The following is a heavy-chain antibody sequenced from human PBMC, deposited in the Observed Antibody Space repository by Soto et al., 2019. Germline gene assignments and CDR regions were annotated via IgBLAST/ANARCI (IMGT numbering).Heavy chain of an antibody. J-gene: IGHJ6*02. V-gene: IGHV5-10-1*01. CDR1: GYSFTSYW. Sequence: GESLKISCKGSGYSFTSYWISWVRQMPGKGPEWMGRIDPSDSYTNYSPSFQGHVTISADKSISTAYLQWSSLKASDTAMYYCARHFYDIVVVPAAYNYGMDVWGQGTTVTVSS. D-gene: IGHD2-2*01. CDR3: ARHFYDIVVVPAAYNYGMDV. CDR2: IDPSDSYT.